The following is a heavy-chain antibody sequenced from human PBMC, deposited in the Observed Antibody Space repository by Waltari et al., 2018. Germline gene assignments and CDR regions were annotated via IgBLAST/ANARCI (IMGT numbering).Heavy chain of an antibody. V-gene: IGHV1-3*01. CDR2: ISAYNGNT. J-gene: IGHJ6*03. CDR3: ARGSPMVRGVVYDMDV. D-gene: IGHD3-10*01. Sequence: QVQLVQSGAEVKKPGASVKVSCKASGYTFTSYAMHWVRQAPGQRLEWMGWISAYNGNTNYAQKLQGRVTMTTDTSTSTAYMELRSLRSDDTAVYYCARGSPMVRGVVYDMDVWGKGTTVTVSS. CDR1: GYTFTSYA.